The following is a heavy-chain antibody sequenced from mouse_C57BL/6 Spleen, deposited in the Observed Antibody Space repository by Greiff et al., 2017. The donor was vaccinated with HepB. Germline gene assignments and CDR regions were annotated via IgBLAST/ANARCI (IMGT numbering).Heavy chain of an antibody. CDR2: INPNNGGT. CDR3: ARRGDTMITKVGTWFAY. CDR1: GYTFTDYY. J-gene: IGHJ3*01. Sequence: EVQLQQSGPELVKPGASVKISCKASGYTFTDYYMNWVKQSHGKSLEWIGDINPNNGGTSYNQKFKGKATLTVDKSSSTAYMELRSLTSEDSAVYYCARRGDTMITKVGTWFAYWGQGTLVTVSA. V-gene: IGHV1-26*01. D-gene: IGHD2-4*01.